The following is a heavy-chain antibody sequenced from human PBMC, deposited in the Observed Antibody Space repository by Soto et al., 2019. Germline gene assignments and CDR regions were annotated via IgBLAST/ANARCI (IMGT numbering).Heavy chain of an antibody. Sequence: GGSLRLSCAASGFTFSNAWMGWVRQAPGKGLEWVGRIKSKTDGGTTDYAAPVKGRFTISRDDSKNTLYLQMNSLKTEDTAVYYCTTDGYGSGSYYNYYYGMDVWGQGTTVTVSS. D-gene: IGHD3-10*01. V-gene: IGHV3-15*01. CDR2: IKSKTDGGTT. CDR1: GFTFSNAW. J-gene: IGHJ6*02. CDR3: TTDGYGSGSYYNYYYGMDV.